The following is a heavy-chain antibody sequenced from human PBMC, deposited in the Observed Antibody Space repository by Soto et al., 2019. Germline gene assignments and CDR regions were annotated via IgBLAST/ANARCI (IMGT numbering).Heavy chain of an antibody. CDR2: ISSSSSNI. V-gene: IGHV3-21*01. CDR1: RLTFSSYS. CDR3: AMSPYDIRGWFDP. D-gene: IGHD3-9*01. J-gene: IGHJ5*02. Sequence: EVQLVESGGGLVNPGGSLRLSCADSRLTFSSYSMHWVRQAPGKGLEWGSSISSSSSNIYYADSVKRRFTISRDNAKKTLSLQMNSLRVEDTAVYSCAMSPYDIRGWFDPWGQGTLVTVSS.